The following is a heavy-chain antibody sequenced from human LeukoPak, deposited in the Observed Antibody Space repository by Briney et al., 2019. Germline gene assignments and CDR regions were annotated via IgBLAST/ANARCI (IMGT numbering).Heavy chain of an antibody. V-gene: IGHV4-39*07. Sequence: SETLSLTCSVSGGSISSSSHYWAWIRQPPGKGLEWIGNAGRIYYSGSTYYNPSLKSRVTISVDTSKKQFSLKVNSVTAADTAVYFCARVGSGWGDFDYWGQGTPVTVSS. CDR1: GGSISSSSHY. D-gene: IGHD6-19*01. J-gene: IGHJ4*02. CDR3: ARVGSGWGDFDY. CDR2: AGRIYYSGST.